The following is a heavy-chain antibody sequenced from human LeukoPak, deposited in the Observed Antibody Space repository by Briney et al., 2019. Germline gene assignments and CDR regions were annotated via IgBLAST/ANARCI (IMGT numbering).Heavy chain of an antibody. CDR1: GFTFSSYA. CDR2: INHSGST. J-gene: IGHJ4*02. Sequence: GSLRLSCAASGFTFSSYAMHWVRQPPGKGLEWIGEINHSGSTNYNPSLKSRVTISVDTSKNQFSLKLSSVTAADTAVYYCARRRGYGSGRILDYWGQGTLVTVSS. CDR3: ARRRGYGSGRILDY. D-gene: IGHD3-10*01. V-gene: IGHV4-34*01.